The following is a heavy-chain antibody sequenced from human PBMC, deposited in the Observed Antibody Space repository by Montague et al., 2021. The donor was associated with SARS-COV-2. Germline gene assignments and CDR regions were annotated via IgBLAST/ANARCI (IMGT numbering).Heavy chain of an antibody. Sequence: SETLSLTCTVSGGSISSYYWSWIRQPPGKGLEWIGYIYYSGSTNYSPSLKSRVTISVDTSKNQFSLKLSSVTAADTAVYYCASQVPDFWSGIDYWGQGTLVTVSS. CDR2: IYYSGST. D-gene: IGHD3-3*01. CDR3: ASQVPDFWSGIDY. V-gene: IGHV4-59*01. CDR1: GGSISSYY. J-gene: IGHJ4*02.